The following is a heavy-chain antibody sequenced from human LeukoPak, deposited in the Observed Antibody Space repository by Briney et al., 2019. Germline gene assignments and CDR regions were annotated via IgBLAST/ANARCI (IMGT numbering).Heavy chain of an antibody. Sequence: ASVKVSCKVSGYTLTELSMHWVRQAPGKGLEWMGGFDPEDGETIYAQKFQGRVTMTEDTSTDTAYTELSSLRSEDTAVYYCATTSYSSGWYEVDYWGQGTLVTVSS. CDR1: GYTLTELS. CDR3: ATTSYSSGWYEVDY. D-gene: IGHD6-19*01. J-gene: IGHJ4*02. CDR2: FDPEDGET. V-gene: IGHV1-24*01.